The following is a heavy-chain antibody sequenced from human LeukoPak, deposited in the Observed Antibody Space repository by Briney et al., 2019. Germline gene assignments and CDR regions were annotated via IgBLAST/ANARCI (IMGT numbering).Heavy chain of an antibody. CDR1: GFTFSTYG. CDR2: ISFDANNK. CDR3: AKGGGTGYSSSWYSN. D-gene: IGHD6-13*01. V-gene: IGHV3-30*18. J-gene: IGHJ4*02. Sequence: GGPLTLPFAPSGFTFSTYGMHCVRQAPGKALEGVAVISFDANNKFYADSVKGRFTISRDNSKNTLYLQMNSLRPEDTAVYYCAKGGGTGYSSSWYSNWGQGTLVTVSS.